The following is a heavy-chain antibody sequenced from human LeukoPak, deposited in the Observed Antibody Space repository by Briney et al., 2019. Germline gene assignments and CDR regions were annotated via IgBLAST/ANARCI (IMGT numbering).Heavy chain of an antibody. V-gene: IGHV1-18*01. CDR2: ISAYNGNT. J-gene: IGHJ4*02. Sequence: ASVTVSCKASGYTFTSYGISWVRQAPGQGLEWMGWISAYNGNTNYAQKLQGRATMTTDTSTSTAYMELRSLRSDDTAVYYCARQELDGYYDSSGYRPPLAYWGQGTLVTVSS. D-gene: IGHD3-22*01. CDR3: ARQELDGYYDSSGYRPPLAY. CDR1: GYTFTSYG.